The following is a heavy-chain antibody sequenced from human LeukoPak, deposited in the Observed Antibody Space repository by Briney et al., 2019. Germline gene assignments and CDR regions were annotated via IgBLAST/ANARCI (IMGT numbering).Heavy chain of an antibody. J-gene: IGHJ6*02. CDR3: ARDRGSTHYYYGMDV. Sequence: SVKVSCKASGGTFSIYAISWVRQAPGQGLEWMGGIIPIFGTANYAQKFQGRVTITADESTSTAYMELSSLRSEDTAVYYCARDRGSTHYYYGMDVWGQGTTVTVSS. CDR1: GGTFSIYA. CDR2: IIPIFGTA. D-gene: IGHD2-15*01. V-gene: IGHV1-69*13.